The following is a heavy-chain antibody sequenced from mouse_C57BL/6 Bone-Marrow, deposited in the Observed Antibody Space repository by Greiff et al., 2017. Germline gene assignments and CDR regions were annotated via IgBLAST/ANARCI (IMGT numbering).Heavy chain of an antibody. D-gene: IGHD2-3*01. CDR1: GYTFTSYW. Sequence: QVQLQQPGAELVKPGASVKLSCKASGYTFTSYWMHWVKPRPGQGLEWIGMIHPNSGSTNYNEKFKSKATLTVDKSSSTAYMQLSSLTSEDSAVYYCARTGGYYPFDYWGQGTTLTVSS. J-gene: IGHJ2*01. V-gene: IGHV1-64*01. CDR3: ARTGGYYPFDY. CDR2: IHPNSGST.